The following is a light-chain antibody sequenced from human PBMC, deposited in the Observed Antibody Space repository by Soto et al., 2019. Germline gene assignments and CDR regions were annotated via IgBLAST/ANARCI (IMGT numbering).Light chain of an antibody. Sequence: QSALTQPASVSGSPGQSITISCAGTSANLGSYNLVSWSQQHPGKAPKLIIYEVTKRPSGVSDRFSGSKSGNTASLTISGLQAEDEAHYYCCSYAGSRTWVFGGGTKVTVL. CDR3: CSYAGSRTWV. CDR1: SANLGSYNL. J-gene: IGLJ3*02. V-gene: IGLV2-23*02. CDR2: EVT.